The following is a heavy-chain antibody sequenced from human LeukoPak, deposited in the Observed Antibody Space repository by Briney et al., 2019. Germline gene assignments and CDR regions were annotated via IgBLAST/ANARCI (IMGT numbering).Heavy chain of an antibody. Sequence: SETLSLTCIVSGASISSYYWSWIRHPAGKELEWIGRLQPSGAANYNPSLEGRVTMSVDTSKNQFSLSLTSVTAADTAVYYYARDSIGTAFDPWGQGTLVTVSS. J-gene: IGHJ5*02. V-gene: IGHV4-4*07. CDR2: LQPSGAA. CDR3: ARDSIGTAFDP. D-gene: IGHD1-14*01. CDR1: GASISSYY.